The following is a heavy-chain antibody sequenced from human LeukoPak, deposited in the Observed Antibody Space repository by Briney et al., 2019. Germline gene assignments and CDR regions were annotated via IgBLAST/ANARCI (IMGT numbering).Heavy chain of an antibody. CDR2: ISAYNGNT. Sequence: ASVKVSCKASGGTFSSYAISWVRQAPGQGLEWMGWISAYNGNTNYAQKLQGRVTMTTDTSTSTAYMELSSLRSEDTAVYYCANQLQASWGQGTLVTVSS. V-gene: IGHV1-18*01. D-gene: IGHD2-2*01. J-gene: IGHJ5*02. CDR1: GGTFSSYA. CDR3: ANQLQAS.